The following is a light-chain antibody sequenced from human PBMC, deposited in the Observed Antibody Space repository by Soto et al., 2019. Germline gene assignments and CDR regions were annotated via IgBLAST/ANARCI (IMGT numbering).Light chain of an antibody. CDR3: QQSYSIPHLA. Sequence: DVQMTQSPSSLSASVGERVTITCRASQSISSYLSWYQQKPGKAPKLLIYAASRLQSVVPSRFSGSGSGTDFTLTISSLQPEDCATYYCQQSYSIPHLAFGGGTKVEIK. CDR1: QSISSY. V-gene: IGKV1-39*01. J-gene: IGKJ4*01. CDR2: AAS.